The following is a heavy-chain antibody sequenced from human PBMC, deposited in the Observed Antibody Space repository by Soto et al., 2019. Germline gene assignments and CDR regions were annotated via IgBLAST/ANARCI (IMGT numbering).Heavy chain of an antibody. Sequence: PGGSLRLSCAASGFTFSSYAMHWVRQAPGKGLEWVAVISYDGSNKYYADSVKGRFTISRDNSKNTLYLQMNSLRAEDTAVYYCARGYNWNYFDYWGQGTLVTV. V-gene: IGHV3-30-3*01. J-gene: IGHJ4*02. CDR1: GFTFSSYA. D-gene: IGHD1-20*01. CDR2: ISYDGSNK. CDR3: ARGYNWNYFDY.